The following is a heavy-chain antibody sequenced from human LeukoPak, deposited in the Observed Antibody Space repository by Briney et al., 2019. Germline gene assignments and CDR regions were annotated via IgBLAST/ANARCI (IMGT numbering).Heavy chain of an antibody. J-gene: IGHJ4*02. CDR3: ARLADYFDY. CDR1: GGTFSNYA. Sequence: SVKVSCKASGGTFSNYAINWVRQAPGQGLEWMGRIIPIFGTTNYAQKFQGRVTITTDESTSTAYMELSSLRSEGTAVYYCARLADYFDYWGQGTLVTVSS. V-gene: IGHV1-69*05. CDR2: IIPIFGTT.